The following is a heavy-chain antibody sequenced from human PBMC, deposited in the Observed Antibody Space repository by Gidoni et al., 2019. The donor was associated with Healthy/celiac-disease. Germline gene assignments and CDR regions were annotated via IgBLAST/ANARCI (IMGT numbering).Heavy chain of an antibody. CDR2: ISYDGSNK. J-gene: IGHJ4*02. D-gene: IGHD1-26*01. Sequence: QVQLVESGGGVVQPGRSLRLSCAASGFTFRSYGMHWVRQAPGKGLEWVAVISYDGSNKYYADSVKGRFTISRDNSKNTLYLQMNSLRAEDTAVYYCARASVRWELRTGLDYWGQGTLVTVSS. CDR3: ARASVRWELRTGLDY. CDR1: GFTFRSYG. V-gene: IGHV3-30*03.